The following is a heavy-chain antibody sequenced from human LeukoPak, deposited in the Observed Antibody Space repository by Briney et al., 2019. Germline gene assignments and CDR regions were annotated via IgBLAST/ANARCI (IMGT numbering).Heavy chain of an antibody. CDR3: ARQAGVAAYSMGWFDP. CDR1: GYSFTSYW. V-gene: IGHV5-10-1*01. CDR2: IDPSDSYT. Sequence: GESLKISCKGSGYSFTSYWISWVRQMPGKGLEWMGRIDPSDSYTNYSPSFQGHVTISADKSISTAYLQWSSLKASDTPMYYCARQAGVAAYSMGWFDPWGQGTLVTVSS. J-gene: IGHJ5*02. D-gene: IGHD2-15*01.